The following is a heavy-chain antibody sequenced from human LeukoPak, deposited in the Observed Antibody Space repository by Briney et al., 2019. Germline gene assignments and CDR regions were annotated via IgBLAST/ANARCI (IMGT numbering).Heavy chain of an antibody. CDR2: ISAYNGNT. J-gene: IGHJ4*02. D-gene: IGHD2-15*01. CDR1: GYTFTSYG. CDR3: ARDLGYCSGGSCYAYDY. Sequence: ASAKVSCKASGYTFTSYGISWVRQAPGQGLEWMGWISAYNGNTNYAQKLQGRVTITTDTSTSTAYMELRSLRSDDTAVYYCARDLGYCSGGSCYAYDYWGQGTLVTVSS. V-gene: IGHV1-18*01.